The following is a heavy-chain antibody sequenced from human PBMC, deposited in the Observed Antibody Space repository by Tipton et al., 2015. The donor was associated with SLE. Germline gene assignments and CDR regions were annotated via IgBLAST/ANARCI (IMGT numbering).Heavy chain of an antibody. J-gene: IGHJ4*02. CDR1: GGSFSGYY. Sequence: TLSLTCAVYGGSFSGYYWSWIRQPPGKGLEWIGEIIDSGSTNYNPSLKSRVTISVDTSKNQFSLKLSSVTAADTAVYYCARGWGSGWGQGTLVTVSS. CDR3: ARGWGSG. V-gene: IGHV4-34*01. D-gene: IGHD6-19*01. CDR2: IIDSGST.